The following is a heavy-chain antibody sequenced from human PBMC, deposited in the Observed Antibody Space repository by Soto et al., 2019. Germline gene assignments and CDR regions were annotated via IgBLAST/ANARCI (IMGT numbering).Heavy chain of an antibody. V-gene: IGHV1-69*13. Sequence: SVKVSCKASGGTFSSYAISWVRQAPGQGLEWMGGIIPIFGTANYAQKFQGRVTITADESTSTAYMELSSLRSEDTAVYYCASRFTIFGVVYDYWGQGALVTVSS. CDR1: GGTFSSYA. CDR2: IIPIFGTA. CDR3: ASRFTIFGVVYDY. J-gene: IGHJ4*02. D-gene: IGHD3-3*01.